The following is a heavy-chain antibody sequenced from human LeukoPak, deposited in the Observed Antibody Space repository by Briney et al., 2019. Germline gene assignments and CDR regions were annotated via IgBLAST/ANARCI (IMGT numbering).Heavy chain of an antibody. J-gene: IGHJ3*02. CDR2: IYYSGST. Sequence: SETLSLTCTVSGGSISSYYWSWIRQPPGKGLEWIGYIYYSGSTNYNPSLKSRVTISADTSKNQFSLKLSSVTAADTAVYYCASPTPRVVAATPADAFDIWGQGTMVTVSS. CDR1: GGSISSYY. CDR3: ASPTPRVVAATPADAFDI. V-gene: IGHV4-59*08. D-gene: IGHD2-15*01.